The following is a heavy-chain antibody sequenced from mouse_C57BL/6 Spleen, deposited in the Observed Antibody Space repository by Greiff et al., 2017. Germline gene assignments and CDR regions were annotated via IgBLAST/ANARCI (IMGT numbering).Heavy chain of an antibody. V-gene: IGHV1-53*01. CDR3: ARMARSTMITYYFDC. CDR1: GYTFTSYW. CDR2: INPSNGGT. Sequence: VQLQQSGTELVKPGASVKLSCKASGYTFTSYWMHWVKQRPGQGLEWIGNINPSNGGTNYNEKFKSKATLTVDKSSSTAYMQLSSLTSEDSAVYYCARMARSTMITYYFDCWGQGTTLTVSS. D-gene: IGHD2-4*01. J-gene: IGHJ2*01.